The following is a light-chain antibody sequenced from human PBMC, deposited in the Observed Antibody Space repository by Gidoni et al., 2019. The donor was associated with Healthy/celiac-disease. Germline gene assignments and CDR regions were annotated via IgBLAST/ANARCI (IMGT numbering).Light chain of an antibody. Sequence: SYELTQPPSVSVSPGQSASITCSGDKLGDKYACWYQQKPGQSPVLVIYQDSKRPSGIPARFFGSNSGNTATLAISGTQAMDEADYYCQAWDSSTGVVFGGVTKLTVL. CDR1: KLGDKY. CDR3: QAWDSSTGVV. J-gene: IGLJ2*01. CDR2: QDS. V-gene: IGLV3-1*01.